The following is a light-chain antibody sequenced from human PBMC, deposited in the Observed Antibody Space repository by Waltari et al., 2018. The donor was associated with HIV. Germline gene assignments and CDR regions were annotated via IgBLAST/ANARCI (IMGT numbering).Light chain of an antibody. CDR2: RKN. V-gene: IGLV1-47*01. CDR3: DAWDNSLSGRV. Sequence: QSVLTQPPSASGTPGQRGTISCSGSRSNIGNNDVYWFQHLPGTAPKLLIYRKNQGSSAVPDRFTGSKSGTSASRAISGLRSEDEADYYCDAWDNSLSGRVFGGGTKLTVL. CDR1: RSNIGNND. J-gene: IGLJ3*02.